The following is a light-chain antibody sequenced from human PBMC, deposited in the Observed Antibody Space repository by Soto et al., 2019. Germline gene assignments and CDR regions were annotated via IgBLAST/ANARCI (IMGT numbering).Light chain of an antibody. Sequence: QSALTQPASVSGSPGQSITISCTGTSSDVGAYNYVSWYQQYPGKAPKLMIYEVSNRPSGVSDRFSGSRSGTTASLTISALQAEDEADYSCYSFAGGATFVFGGGTKLTVL. CDR1: SSDVGAYNY. CDR3: YSFAGGATFV. CDR2: EVS. J-gene: IGLJ2*01. V-gene: IGLV2-14*01.